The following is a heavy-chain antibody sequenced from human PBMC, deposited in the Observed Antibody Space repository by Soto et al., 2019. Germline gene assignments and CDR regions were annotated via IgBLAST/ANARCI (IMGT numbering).Heavy chain of an antibody. CDR2: IKESGFA. Sequence: SETLSLTCGVYNGSFSDYFWNWIRQPPGKGLEWIGGIKESGFATYNPSLKGRVTMSVDTANNQFSLKVTSVTAADTAVYYCARGKSSGPLYYFDTWGQGTLVTVSS. V-gene: IGHV4-34*01. CDR3: ARGKSSGPLYYFDT. D-gene: IGHD6-19*01. CDR1: NGSFSDYF. J-gene: IGHJ4*02.